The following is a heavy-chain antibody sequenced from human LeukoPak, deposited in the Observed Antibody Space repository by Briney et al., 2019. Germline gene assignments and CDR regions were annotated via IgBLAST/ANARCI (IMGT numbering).Heavy chain of an antibody. J-gene: IGHJ4*02. CDR2: ISYDGSNK. Sequence: GGSLRLSCAASGFTFSSYGMHWVRQAPGKGLEWVAVISYDGSNKYYADSVKGRFTISRDNSKNTLYLQMNSLRAEDTAVYYCAKSGSSCYFDYWGQGTLVTVSS. D-gene: IGHD6-13*01. V-gene: IGHV3-30*18. CDR3: AKSGSSCYFDY. CDR1: GFTFSSYG.